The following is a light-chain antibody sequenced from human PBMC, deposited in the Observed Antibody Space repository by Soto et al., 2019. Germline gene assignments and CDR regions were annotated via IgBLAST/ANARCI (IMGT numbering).Light chain of an antibody. CDR3: AAWDHSLNGLV. V-gene: IGLV1-44*01. CDR2: NNN. J-gene: IGLJ1*01. Sequence: QSVLTQPPSASGTPGQRVTICCSGSSSNIGSNTVNWYQQLPGTAPKLLIYNNNQRPSGVPDRFSGSKSGTSASLAISGLQSEDEADYYCAAWDHSLNGLVFGTGTKLTVL. CDR1: SSNIGSNT.